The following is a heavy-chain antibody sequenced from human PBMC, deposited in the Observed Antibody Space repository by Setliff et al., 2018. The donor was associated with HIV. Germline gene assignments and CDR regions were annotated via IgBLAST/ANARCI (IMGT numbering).Heavy chain of an antibody. V-gene: IGHV5-51*01. Sequence: GESLKISCKSSGYVFTNYWIGWVRQMPGKGLEWMGTISPDDSDTRYSPSFQGQVTISVDKSTSTAYLQWSSLKASDSAIYYCARHFGISYRSPFDPWGQGTLVTVSS. CDR3: ARHFGISYRSPFDP. J-gene: IGHJ5*02. CDR1: GYVFTNYW. CDR2: ISPDDSDT. D-gene: IGHD3-3*01.